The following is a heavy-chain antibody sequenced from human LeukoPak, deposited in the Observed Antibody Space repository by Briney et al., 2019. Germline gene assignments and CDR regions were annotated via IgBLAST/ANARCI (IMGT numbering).Heavy chain of an antibody. D-gene: IGHD3-9*01. J-gene: IGHJ4*02. CDR1: GFTFSSYA. CDR2: ISYDGSNK. Sequence: GGSLRLSCAASGFTFSSYAMHWVRQAPGKGLEWVAVISYDGSNKYYADSVKGRFTISRDNSKNTLYLQMNSLRAEDTAVYYCARGGYFDQYYFDYWGQGTLVTVSS. CDR3: ARGGYFDQYYFDY. V-gene: IGHV3-30-3*01.